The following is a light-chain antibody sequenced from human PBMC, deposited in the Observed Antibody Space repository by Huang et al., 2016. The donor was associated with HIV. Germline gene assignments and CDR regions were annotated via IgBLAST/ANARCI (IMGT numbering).Light chain of an antibody. J-gene: IGKJ4*01. CDR1: QDISSY. V-gene: IGKV1-9*01. CDR2: GAA. Sequence: IQLTKSPSSLSASVGDRVTITCRASQDISSYLAWYQQKPGKAPNLLIYGAATLQSGVPSRFSGSGSGTLFTLTISTLQPEDFATYYCQQLNSYPLTFGGGTNVGIK. CDR3: QQLNSYPLT.